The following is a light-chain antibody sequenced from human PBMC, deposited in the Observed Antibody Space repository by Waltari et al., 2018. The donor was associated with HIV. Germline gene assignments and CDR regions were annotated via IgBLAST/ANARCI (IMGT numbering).Light chain of an antibody. CDR3: AVWDDILKGGV. J-gene: IGLJ3*02. CDR2: TDY. Sequence: QSVLTQPPSASGAPGQKVPISCYGRPSNICSHAVHWYQQPPGTAPRLLIFTDYRRPSGVPDRFSASKSGTSASLTISGLRAEDEADYYCAVWDDILKGGVFGGGTKLTVL. V-gene: IGLV1-44*01. CDR1: PSNICSHA.